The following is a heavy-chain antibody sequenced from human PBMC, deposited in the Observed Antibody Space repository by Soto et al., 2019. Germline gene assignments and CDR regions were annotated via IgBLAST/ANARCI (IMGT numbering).Heavy chain of an antibody. CDR3: AKDQTPTTMGY. CDR2: ISSSSSYI. CDR1: GFTFSSDS. V-gene: IGHV3-21*01. D-gene: IGHD1-1*01. J-gene: IGHJ4*02. Sequence: EVQLVESGGGLVKPGGSLRLSCAASGFTFSSDSMNWVRQAPGKGLEWVSSISSSSSYIYYADSVKGRFTISRDNGKNSLYLQMIRLRGEDTAVYYCAKDQTPTTMGYWCQGSLVRVSS.